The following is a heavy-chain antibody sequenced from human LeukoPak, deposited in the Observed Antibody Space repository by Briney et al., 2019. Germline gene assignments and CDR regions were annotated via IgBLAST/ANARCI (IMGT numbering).Heavy chain of an antibody. CDR2: IYYSGST. V-gene: IGHV4-31*03. CDR3: ARECSGGSCWDY. D-gene: IGHD2-15*01. J-gene: IGHJ4*02. CDR1: GGSISSGGYY. Sequence: PSETLSLTCTVSGGSISSGGYYWSWIRQHPGKGLEWIGYIYYSGSTHYNPSLKSRVTISVDTSKNQFSLKLSSVTAADTAVYYCARECSGGSCWDYWGQGTLVTVSS.